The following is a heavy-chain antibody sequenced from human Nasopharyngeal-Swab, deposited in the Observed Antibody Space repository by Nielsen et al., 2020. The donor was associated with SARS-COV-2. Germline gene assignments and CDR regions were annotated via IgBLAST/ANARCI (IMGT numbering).Heavy chain of an antibody. V-gene: IGHV5-51*01. CDR3: ARLYGGYVDY. Sequence: GESLKISCQGSGYSFSTYWIGWVRQMPGKGLEWMGIIYPGDSTTKYRPSFQGQVTISADKSISTAYLQWSSLKASDTAMYFCARLYGGYVDYWGQGTLVTVS. CDR2: IYPGDSTT. J-gene: IGHJ4*02. D-gene: IGHD4/OR15-4a*01. CDR1: GYSFSTYW.